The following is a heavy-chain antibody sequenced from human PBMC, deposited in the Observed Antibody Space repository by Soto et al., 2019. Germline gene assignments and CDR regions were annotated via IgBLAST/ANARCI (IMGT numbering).Heavy chain of an antibody. V-gene: IGHV4-4*02. Sequence: QVQLQESGPGLVKASGTLSLTCAVSGASFTTGHWWTWVRQYPGKGLEWIGEIYQSGITNYNPSLSSRLSISMDKSKNQNSLKLTSVTAADTAIYYCARGFSFSDSPGDDRIYFYYGLDVWGQATTVTISS. CDR2: IYQSGIT. J-gene: IGHJ6*02. CDR3: ARGFSFSDSPGDDRIYFYYGLDV. D-gene: IGHD3-22*01. CDR1: GASFTTGHW.